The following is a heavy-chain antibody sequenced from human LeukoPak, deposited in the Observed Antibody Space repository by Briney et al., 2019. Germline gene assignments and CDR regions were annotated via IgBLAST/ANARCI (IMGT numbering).Heavy chain of an antibody. Sequence: GGSLRLSCAASGFTFGDYAMHWVRHAPGKGLEWVSGISWNSGRIGYADSVKGRFTISRDNAKNSLYLQMNSLRAEDTAVYYCAELGITMIGGVWGKGTTVTISS. CDR1: GFTFGDYA. CDR2: ISWNSGRI. V-gene: IGHV3-9*01. CDR3: AELGITMIGGV. J-gene: IGHJ6*04. D-gene: IGHD3-10*02.